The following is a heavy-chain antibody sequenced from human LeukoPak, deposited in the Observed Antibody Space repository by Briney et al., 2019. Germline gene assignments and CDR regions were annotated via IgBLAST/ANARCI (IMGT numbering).Heavy chain of an antibody. CDR1: GFTFITYW. D-gene: IGHD6-19*01. V-gene: IGHV3-74*01. CDR2: INNDGSNT. CDR3: ARPSVAGPYFDF. J-gene: IGHJ4*02. Sequence: GSLRLSCAASGFTFITYWMHLVRQAPGKGLVWVSRINNDGSNTNYADSVKGRFTISRDNAKNTLYLQMNSLRAEDTAVYYCARPSVAGPYFDFWGQGTLVTVSS.